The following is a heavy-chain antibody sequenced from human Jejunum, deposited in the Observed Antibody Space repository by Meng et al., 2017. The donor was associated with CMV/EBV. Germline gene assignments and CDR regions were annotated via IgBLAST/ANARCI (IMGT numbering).Heavy chain of an antibody. CDR3: ARHRSVGATASHAFDI. Sequence: SISNDNYYWTWIRQPPGKEREWIGDVHYAGMNYYSPSLKSRVTISVDTSKNQFSLKLSSVTAADTAVYFCARHRSVGATASHAFDIWGQGTLVTVSS. CDR2: VHYAGMN. D-gene: IGHD1-26*01. J-gene: IGHJ3*02. CDR1: SISNDNYY. V-gene: IGHV4-39*01.